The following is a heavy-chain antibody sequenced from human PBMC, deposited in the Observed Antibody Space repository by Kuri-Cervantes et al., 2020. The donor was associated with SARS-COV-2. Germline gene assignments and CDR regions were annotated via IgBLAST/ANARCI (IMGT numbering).Heavy chain of an antibody. D-gene: IGHD4-23*01. CDR2: IWYDGSNK. V-gene: IGHV3-33*01. Sequence: GGSLRLSCAASGFTFSSYGMHWVRQAPGKGPEWVAVIWYDGSNKYYADSVKGRFTISRDNSKNTLYLQMNSLRAEDTAVYYCARDPPHGTDYGGSMDVWGQGTTVTVSS. CDR1: GFTFSSYG. J-gene: IGHJ6*02. CDR3: ARDPPHGTDYGGSMDV.